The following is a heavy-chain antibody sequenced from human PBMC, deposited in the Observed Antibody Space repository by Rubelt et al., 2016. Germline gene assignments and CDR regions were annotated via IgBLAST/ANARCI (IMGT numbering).Heavy chain of an antibody. J-gene: IGHJ5*02. CDR2: IYYSGST. Sequence: QVQLQESGPGLVKPSETLSLTCTVSGGSISSRTYYWGWVRQPPGKGLEWIGYIYYSGSTYYNPSLTSRVTISIDTPQNQFSLKLSSVTAADTAVYYCARVGGYSYGQGWFDPWGQGTLVTVSS. V-gene: IGHV4-39*07. D-gene: IGHD5-18*01. CDR1: GGSISSRTYY. CDR3: ARVGGYSYGQGWFDP.